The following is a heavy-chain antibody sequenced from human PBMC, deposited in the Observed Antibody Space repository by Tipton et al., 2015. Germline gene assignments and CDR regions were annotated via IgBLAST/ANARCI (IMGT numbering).Heavy chain of an antibody. Sequence: VQLVQSGAEVKKPGESLKISCETSGYSFTNYWIGWVRQLPGKGLEWMGMIYPGDSDTQYSPSFQGQVTISADKSITTAYLQWSSLKASDTAMYYCARVMKSREGNNFGFFDYWGQGSLVTVSS. CDR3: ARVMKSREGNNFGFFDY. V-gene: IGHV5-51*01. CDR1: GYSFTNYW. D-gene: IGHD5-24*01. CDR2: IYPGDSDT. J-gene: IGHJ4*02.